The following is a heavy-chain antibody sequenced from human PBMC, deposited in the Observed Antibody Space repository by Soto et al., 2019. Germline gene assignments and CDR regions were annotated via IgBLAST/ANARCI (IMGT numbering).Heavy chain of an antibody. CDR3: ARAMANYFDY. CDR1: GGSVSSDDYS. CDR2: IRDSGST. D-gene: IGHD2-8*01. Sequence: QVQLQESGPGLVKPSQTLSVTCTVSGGSVSSDDYSWSWIRQHPGKGLEWIGYIRDSGSTYYNPSLEGRVTISVDTSKNQFSLRLRSVTAAETAVYYCARAMANYFDYWGQGTLVTASS. V-gene: IGHV4-31*03. J-gene: IGHJ4*02.